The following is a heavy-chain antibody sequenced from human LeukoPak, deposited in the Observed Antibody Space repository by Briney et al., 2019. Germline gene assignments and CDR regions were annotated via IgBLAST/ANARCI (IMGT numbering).Heavy chain of an antibody. J-gene: IGHJ4*02. CDR3: AKDVAAAATRGY. CDR1: GFTFSDYY. CDR2: ISSSGSTI. Sequence: GGSLRLSCAASGFTFSDYYMSWIRQAPGKGLEWVSYISSSGSTIYYADSVKGRFTISRDNSKNTLYLQMNSLRAEDTAVYYCAKDVAAAATRGYWGQGTLVTVSS. D-gene: IGHD6-13*01. V-gene: IGHV3-11*01.